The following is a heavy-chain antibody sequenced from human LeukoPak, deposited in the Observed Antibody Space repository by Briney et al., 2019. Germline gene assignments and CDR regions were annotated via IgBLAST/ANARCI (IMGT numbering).Heavy chain of an antibody. CDR2: ISWNSDSI. CDR3: AKDGIAAAGTYYYYGMDV. Sequence: GGSLRLSCAASGFTFDDYAMHWVRQAPGKGLEWVSGISWNSDSIGYADSVKGRFTISRDNAKNSLYLQMNSLRAEDTALYSCAKDGIAAAGTYYYYGMDVWGQGTTVTVSS. D-gene: IGHD6-13*01. V-gene: IGHV3-9*01. CDR1: GFTFDDYA. J-gene: IGHJ6*02.